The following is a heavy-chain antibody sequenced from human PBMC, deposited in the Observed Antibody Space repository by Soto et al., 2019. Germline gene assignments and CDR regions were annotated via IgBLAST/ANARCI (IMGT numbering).Heavy chain of an antibody. CDR1: GFTISTHG. CDR2: IWYDGSNK. V-gene: IGHV3-33*03. J-gene: IGHJ4*02. Sequence: QAQLVESGGGVVQPGTSLRLSCAASGFTISTHGMHWVRQAPGKGLEWLANIWYDGSNKFYAESVKGRFSISKDNSKNTLYLQMSSLRAEDTTMYYFAAATTWNFHFPYWSQGTQVTVSS. CDR3: AAATTWNFHFPY. D-gene: IGHD1-7*01.